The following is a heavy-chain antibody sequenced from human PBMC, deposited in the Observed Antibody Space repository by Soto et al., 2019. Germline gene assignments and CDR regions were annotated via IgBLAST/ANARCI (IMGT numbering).Heavy chain of an antibody. CDR2: IYYSGST. CDR3: ARLHPYRRYCSSTSCQTPKKYYFDY. J-gene: IGHJ4*02. D-gene: IGHD2-2*01. Sequence: SETLSLTCTVSGGSISSYYWSWIRQPPGKGLEWIGYIYYSGSTNYNPSLKSRVTISVDTSKNQFSLKLGSVTAADTAVYYCARLHPYRRYCSSTSCQTPKKYYFDYWGQGTLVTVSS. V-gene: IGHV4-59*08. CDR1: GGSISSYY.